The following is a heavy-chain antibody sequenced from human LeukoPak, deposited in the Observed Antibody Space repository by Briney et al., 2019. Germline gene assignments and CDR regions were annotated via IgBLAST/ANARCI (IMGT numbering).Heavy chain of an antibody. CDR1: GASISSGGYS. J-gene: IGHJ3*02. CDR2: IYHSGST. CDR3: ARGNYDSSGYRQADAFDI. V-gene: IGHV4-30-2*01. D-gene: IGHD3-22*01. Sequence: SQTLSLTCAVSGASISSGGYSWSWIRQPPGKGLEWIGYIYHSGSTYYNPSLKSRVTISVDRSKNQFSLKLSSVTAADTAVYYCARGNYDSSGYRQADAFDIWGQGTMVTVSS.